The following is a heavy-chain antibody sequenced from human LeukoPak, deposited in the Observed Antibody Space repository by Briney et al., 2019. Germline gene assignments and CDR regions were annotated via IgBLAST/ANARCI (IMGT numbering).Heavy chain of an antibody. V-gene: IGHV3-23*01. CDR3: AKSYNGYESKPDY. Sequence: GGSLRLSCAASGFTFSSYAMSWVRQAPGKGLEWVSGISGNGVKTFYADSVKGRFTISRDNSKKTVDLQMNSLRVEDTAVYYCAKSYNGYESKPDYWGQGTLVTVSS. J-gene: IGHJ4*02. CDR1: GFTFSSYA. CDR2: ISGNGVKT. D-gene: IGHD5-12*01.